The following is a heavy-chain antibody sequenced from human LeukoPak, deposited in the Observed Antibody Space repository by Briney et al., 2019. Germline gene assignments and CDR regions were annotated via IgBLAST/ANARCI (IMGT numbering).Heavy chain of an antibody. CDR1: GFTFSSYE. V-gene: IGHV3-48*01. CDR3: ARDRHKYNYDSGGYPPY. J-gene: IGHJ4*02. D-gene: IGHD3-22*01. Sequence: GSLRLSCAASGFTFSSYEMNWVRQAPGKGLEWVSYISSSSSTIYYADSVKGRFTISRDNAKNSLYLQMNTLRAEDTAVYYCARDRHKYNYDSGGYPPYWGQGTLVTVSS. CDR2: ISSSSSTI.